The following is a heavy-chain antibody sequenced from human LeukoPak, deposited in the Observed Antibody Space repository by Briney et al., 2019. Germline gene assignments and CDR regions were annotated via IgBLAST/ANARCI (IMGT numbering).Heavy chain of an antibody. V-gene: IGHV1-2*02. CDR3: ARALVRGVIMPANY. CDR1: GYAFSAYP. D-gene: IGHD3-10*02. CDR2: INPGSGAT. Sequence: ASVNVSCKASGYAFSAYPRHWLRQAAGQGLEWMGWINPGSGATEYAQKFQGRFTMSRDTSIDAAYIELNSLTSDDTALYFYARALVRGVIMPANYWRQRTLVSVSS. J-gene: IGHJ4*02.